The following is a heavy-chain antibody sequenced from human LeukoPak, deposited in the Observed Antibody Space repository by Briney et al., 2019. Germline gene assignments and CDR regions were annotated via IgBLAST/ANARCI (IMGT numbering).Heavy chain of an antibody. Sequence: SETLSLTCTVSGGSTSGYYWSWIRQPPGKGLEWIGDIYYSGSTNYNPSLTSRVTMSVDTSKNQFSLKLNSVTAADTAVYYCARGWDGIAVAGSFDYWGQGTLVTVSS. V-gene: IGHV4-59*01. CDR3: ARGWDGIAVAGSFDY. D-gene: IGHD6-19*01. CDR2: IYYSGST. J-gene: IGHJ4*02. CDR1: GGSTSGYY.